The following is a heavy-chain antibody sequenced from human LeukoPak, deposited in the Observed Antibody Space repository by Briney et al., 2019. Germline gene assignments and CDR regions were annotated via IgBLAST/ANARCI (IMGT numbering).Heavy chain of an antibody. CDR1: GFTFSSYA. D-gene: IGHD3-22*01. CDR2: ISYDGSNK. Sequence: GGSLRLSCAASGFTFSSYAMHWVRQAPGKGLEWVAVISYDGSNKYYADSVKGRFTIPRDNSKNTLYLQMNSLRAEDTAVYYCASVGAQWADSSGYYYWGQGTLVTVSS. J-gene: IGHJ4*02. V-gene: IGHV3-30-3*01. CDR3: ASVGAQWADSSGYYY.